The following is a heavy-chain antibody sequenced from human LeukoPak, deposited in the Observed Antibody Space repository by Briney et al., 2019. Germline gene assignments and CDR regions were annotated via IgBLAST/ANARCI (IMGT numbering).Heavy chain of an antibody. CDR3: ARGGVGATTYVWFYP. CDR1: VYTFTIYD. J-gene: IGHJ5*02. D-gene: IGHD1-26*01. Sequence: ASVEVSCKASVYTFTIYDINGVPQATGQGLEWMGYMNSNRGNTGYTEKFRGRVNMTGDTSTHTPYIEMRSVRCEDRRVFYCARGGVGATTYVWFYPWGERTLLTVSS. CDR2: MNSNRGNT. V-gene: IGHV1-8*01.